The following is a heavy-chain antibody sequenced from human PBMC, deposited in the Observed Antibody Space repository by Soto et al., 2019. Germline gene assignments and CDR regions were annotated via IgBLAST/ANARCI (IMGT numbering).Heavy chain of an antibody. D-gene: IGHD3-3*01. CDR1: GYTFPTYE. Sequence: ASVKVSCKASGYTFPTYEITWVRQATGQGLEWMGRINPSSVNTSSAQKIKERVTNTRNTDISTAHMALTSLTYEDTAVYYCARGPFAVDEYNSYYYGMEVWGQGTTGTVSS. CDR3: ARGPFAVDEYNSYYYGMEV. V-gene: IGHV1-8*01. J-gene: IGHJ6*02. CDR2: INPSSVNT.